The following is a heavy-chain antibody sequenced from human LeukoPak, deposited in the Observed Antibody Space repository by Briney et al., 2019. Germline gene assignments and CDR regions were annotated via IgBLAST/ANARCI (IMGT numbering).Heavy chain of an antibody. J-gene: IGHJ4*02. Sequence: SETLSLTCTVSGGSISSSYWSWIRQPPGKGLEWIGYIYYSGSTNYNPSLKSRVTISVDTSKNQFSLKLSSVTAADTAVYYCARQLWTNFDYWGQGTLVTVSS. CDR1: GGSISSSY. V-gene: IGHV4-59*08. CDR3: ARQLWTNFDY. D-gene: IGHD5-18*01. CDR2: IYYSGST.